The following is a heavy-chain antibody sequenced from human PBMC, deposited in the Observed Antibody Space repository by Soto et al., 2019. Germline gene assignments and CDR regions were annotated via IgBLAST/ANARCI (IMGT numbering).Heavy chain of an antibody. CDR2: ISGSGGST. V-gene: IGHV3-23*01. D-gene: IGHD1-26*01. CDR3: ARPSTADKPFRYWYSGSCYVDY. CDR1: GFTFSSYA. Sequence: GGSLRLSCAASGFTFSSYAMSWVRQAPGKGLEWVSAISGSGGSTYYADSVKGRFTISRDNSKNTLYLQMNSLRAEDTAVYYCARPSTADKPFRYWYSGSCYVDYWGQGTLVTVSS. J-gene: IGHJ4*02.